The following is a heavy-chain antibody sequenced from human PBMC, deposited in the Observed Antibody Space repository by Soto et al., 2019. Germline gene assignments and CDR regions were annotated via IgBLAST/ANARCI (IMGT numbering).Heavy chain of an antibody. CDR2: ISGTGDAT. V-gene: IGHV3-23*01. CDR1: GFTFNNYA. Sequence: EVQLLESGGGLVQPGESLRLSCAVSGFTFNNYAMSWVRQAPGKGLEWVSIISGTGDATYYADSVKGRFTISRDNSKNTLYLQMNSLRAADTAIYYCAKGGSSKNLDNWGQGTLVTVSS. J-gene: IGHJ4*02. CDR3: AKGGSSKNLDN.